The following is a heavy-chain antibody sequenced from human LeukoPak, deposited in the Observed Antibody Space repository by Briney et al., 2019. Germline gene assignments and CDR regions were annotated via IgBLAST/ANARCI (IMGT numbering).Heavy chain of an antibody. CDR2: INSNRGGN. Sequence: GASVKVSCKASGYTFTGYYMHWVRQAPRQGREWMGRINSNRGGNNYAQKFQGRVDMPRDKAIRTAYMELSRLTSDDTAVYYCARPKYYYGSGSYRDAFDIWGQGTMVTVSP. D-gene: IGHD3-10*01. V-gene: IGHV1-2*06. CDR3: ARPKYYYGSGSYRDAFDI. CDR1: GYTFTGYY. J-gene: IGHJ3*02.